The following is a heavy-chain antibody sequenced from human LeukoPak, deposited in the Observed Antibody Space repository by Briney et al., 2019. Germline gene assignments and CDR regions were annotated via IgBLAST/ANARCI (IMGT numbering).Heavy chain of an antibody. CDR1: GFTFSSYE. J-gene: IGHJ4*02. CDR2: ISTSGSLI. D-gene: IGHD3-22*01. V-gene: IGHV3-48*03. Sequence: GGSLRLSCAASGFTFSSYEMNWVRQAPGKGLEWVSYISTSGSLIYYGNSVKGRFTISRDNAKNSLYLQMNSLRAEDTALYYCARRGFYDTSGYLFDHWGQGTLVTVSS. CDR3: ARRGFYDTSGYLFDH.